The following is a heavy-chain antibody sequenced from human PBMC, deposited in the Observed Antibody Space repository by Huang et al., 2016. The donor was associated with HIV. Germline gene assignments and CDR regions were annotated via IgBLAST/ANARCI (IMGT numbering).Heavy chain of an antibody. J-gene: IGHJ4*02. V-gene: IGHV4-39*01. Sequence: QLQLQESGPGLLKPSETMSLTCTVSGGSLSSSSYCWGWIRQPPGKGLERIGSMSYSGSTAYNPYLKSRVTISEDTSKDQFSLKLRSVTATDTAVYCCAGLGDFWSGHWGQGALVSVSS. CDR2: MSYSGST. CDR3: AGLGDFWSGH. D-gene: IGHD3-3*01. CDR1: GGSLSSSSYC.